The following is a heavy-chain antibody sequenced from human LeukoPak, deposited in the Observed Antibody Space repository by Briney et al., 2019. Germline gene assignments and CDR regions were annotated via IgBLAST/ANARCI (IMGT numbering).Heavy chain of an antibody. CDR3: ARDIITIFGVAAYYYGMDV. Sequence: GSLRLSCAASGFTFSDYYMSWIRQAPGKGLEWVSYISSSGSTIYYADSVKGRFTISRGNAKNSLYLQMNSLRAEDTAVYYCARDIITIFGVAAYYYGMDVWGQGTTVTVSS. CDR2: ISSSGSTI. CDR1: GFTFSDYY. D-gene: IGHD3-3*01. J-gene: IGHJ6*02. V-gene: IGHV3-11*01.